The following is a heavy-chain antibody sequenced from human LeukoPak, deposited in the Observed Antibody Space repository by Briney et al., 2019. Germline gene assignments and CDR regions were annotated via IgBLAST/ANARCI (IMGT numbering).Heavy chain of an antibody. CDR3: ARDYGEYYYDSSGYYGGFDY. V-gene: IGHV3-7*01. J-gene: IGHJ4*02. CDR2: IKQDGSEK. D-gene: IGHD3-22*01. Sequence: GGSLRLSCAASGFTFSRYWMSWVRQAPGKGLEWVANIKQDGSEKYYVDSVKGRFTISRDNAKNSLYLQMNSLRAEDTAVYYCARDYGEYYYDSSGYYGGFDYWGQGTPVTVSS. CDR1: GFTFSRYW.